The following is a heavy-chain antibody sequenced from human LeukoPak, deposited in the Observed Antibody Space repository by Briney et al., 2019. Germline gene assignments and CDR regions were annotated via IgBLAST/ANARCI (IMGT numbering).Heavy chain of an antibody. J-gene: IGHJ4*02. V-gene: IGHV1-46*01. CDR2: INPSGGST. CDR1: GYTFTSYY. Sequence: ASVKVSCKASGYTFTSYYMHWVRQAPGQGLEWMGVINPSGGSTSYAQKFQGRVTMTRDTSTSTVYMELSSLRPEDTAVYYCARDSRAGFDYWGQGTLVTVSS. D-gene: IGHD6-13*01. CDR3: ARDSRAGFDY.